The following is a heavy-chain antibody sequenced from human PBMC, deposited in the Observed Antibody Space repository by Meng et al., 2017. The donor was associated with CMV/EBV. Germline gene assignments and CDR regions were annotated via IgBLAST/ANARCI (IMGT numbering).Heavy chain of an antibody. CDR1: GYTFTGYY. V-gene: IGHV1-2*02. CDR3: ARDAHQLLLYNDY. J-gene: IGHJ4*02. CDR2: INPNSGGT. Sequence: ASVTVSCKASGYTFTGYYMHWVRQAPGQGLEWLGWINPNSGGTNYAQKFQGRVTMTRDTSISTAYMELSRLRSDDTAVYYCARDAHQLLLYNDYWGQGTLVTVSS. D-gene: IGHD2-2*01.